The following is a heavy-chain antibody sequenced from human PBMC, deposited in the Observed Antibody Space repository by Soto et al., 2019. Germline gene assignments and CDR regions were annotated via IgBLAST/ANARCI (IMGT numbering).Heavy chain of an antibody. CDR1: GGTFSSYT. CDR2: IIPILGIA. Sequence: QVQLVQSGAEVKKPGSSVKVSCKASGGTFSSYTISWVRQAPGQGLEWMGRIIPILGIANYAQKFQGRVTITANKSTSTAYMELSSLRSEYTAVYYCARDLGASYYDSLTGQDYWGQGTLVTVSS. J-gene: IGHJ4*02. CDR3: ARDLGASYYDSLTGQDY. D-gene: IGHD3-9*01. V-gene: IGHV1-69*08.